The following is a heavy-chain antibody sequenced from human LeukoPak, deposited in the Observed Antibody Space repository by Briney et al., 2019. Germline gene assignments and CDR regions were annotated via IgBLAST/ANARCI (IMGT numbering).Heavy chain of an antibody. CDR3: ARDLGGYEAGGIGGDC. CDR2: IYSGGST. D-gene: IGHD2-15*01. Sequence: GGSLRLSCAASGFTVSSNYMSWVRQAPGKGLEWVSVIYSGGSTYYADSVKGRFTISRDNSKNMVYLQMNSLRAEDTAVYYCARDLGGYEAGGIGGDCWGQGTLVTVSS. J-gene: IGHJ4*02. CDR1: GFTVSSNY. V-gene: IGHV3-66*01.